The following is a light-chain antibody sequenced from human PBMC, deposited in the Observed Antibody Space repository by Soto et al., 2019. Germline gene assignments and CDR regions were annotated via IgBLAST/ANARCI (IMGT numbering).Light chain of an antibody. J-gene: IGKJ1*01. CDR3: QQRSKMPLT. CDR1: HSLRTH. CDR2: DAS. V-gene: IGKV3-11*01. Sequence: EIGGTQSPATLSLSPGETAALSGSASHSLRTHLASYQPTPGQAPSTLIYDASNSATGIPARFSGTGSETDFTLTISSLEPEDFATYYCQQRSKMPLTFGRGTKVDIK.